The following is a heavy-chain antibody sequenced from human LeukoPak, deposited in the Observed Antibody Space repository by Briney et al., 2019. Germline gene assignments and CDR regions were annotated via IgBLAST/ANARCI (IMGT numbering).Heavy chain of an antibody. CDR2: ISSSSSYI. J-gene: IGHJ5*02. CDR1: GFTFSSYS. V-gene: IGHV3-21*01. D-gene: IGHD3-10*01. Sequence: GRSLRLSCAASGFTFSSYSMNWVRQAPGKGLEWVSSISSSSSYIYYADSVKGRFTISRDNAKNSLYLQMNSLRAEDTAVYYCARDGNELLLRNWFDPWGQGTLVTVSS. CDR3: ARDGNELLLRNWFDP.